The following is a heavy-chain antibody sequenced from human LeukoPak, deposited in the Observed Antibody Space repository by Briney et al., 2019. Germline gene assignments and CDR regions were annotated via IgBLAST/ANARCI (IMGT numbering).Heavy chain of an antibody. D-gene: IGHD3-3*01. V-gene: IGHV1-2*02. Sequence: ASVKVSCKASGYSFTSYHMHWVRQAPGQGLEWMGWINPNSGETNYAQKLQGRVTMTRDTSIRTAYMELSRLRSDDTAVYYCARGYYDFWSDLSNWFQPWGQGTLVTVSS. CDR1: GYSFTSYH. CDR2: INPNSGET. J-gene: IGHJ5*02. CDR3: ARGYYDFWSDLSNWFQP.